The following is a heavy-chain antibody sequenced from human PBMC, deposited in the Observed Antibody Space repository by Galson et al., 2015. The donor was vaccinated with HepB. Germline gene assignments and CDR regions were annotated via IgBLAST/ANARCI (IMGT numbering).Heavy chain of an antibody. CDR1: GYNFIDYT. Sequence: SVKVSCKASGYNFIDYTIHWVRQAPGQRLEWMGLSDAGNGDTKFSQRFQGRVSITTDASSSTMYMELSSLRSEDTGVYYCARSLRGYHYYYFIDFWGQGTTVIVSS. CDR2: SDAGNGDT. J-gene: IGHJ6*02. CDR3: ARSLRGYHYYYFIDF. D-gene: IGHD3-16*02. V-gene: IGHV1-3*01.